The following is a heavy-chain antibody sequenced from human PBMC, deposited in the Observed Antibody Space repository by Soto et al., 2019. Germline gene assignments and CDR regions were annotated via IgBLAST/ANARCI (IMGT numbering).Heavy chain of an antibody. CDR2: IFYSGST. Sequence: QLQLQESGPGLVKPSETLSLTCTVSSGSISSTIYSWDWIRQPPGKGLEWIGSIFYSGSTYYNTSLNSRVTMSVDTSKNLFSLTLTSVTAADTAVYDCARQCRGVTGHWFVPWGQGTLVTVSS. CDR3: ARQCRGVTGHWFVP. D-gene: IGHD2-15*01. J-gene: IGHJ5*02. CDR1: SGSISSTIYS. V-gene: IGHV4-39*01.